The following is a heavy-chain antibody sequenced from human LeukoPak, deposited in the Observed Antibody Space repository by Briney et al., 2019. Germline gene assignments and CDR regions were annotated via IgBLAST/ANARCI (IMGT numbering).Heavy chain of an antibody. Sequence: SETLSLTCTVSGGSISSYYWSWIRQPPGKGLEWIAYIHTSGSTNYNPSLKSRVTISVDTAKNQLSLKLNSVTAADTAVYYCARGSTGQFDPWGQGTLVTVSS. D-gene: IGHD2-2*01. CDR1: GGSISSYY. J-gene: IGHJ5*02. V-gene: IGHV4-4*09. CDR2: IHTSGST. CDR3: ARGSTGQFDP.